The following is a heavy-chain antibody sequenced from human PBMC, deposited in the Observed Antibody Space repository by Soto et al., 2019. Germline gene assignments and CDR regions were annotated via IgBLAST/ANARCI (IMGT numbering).Heavy chain of an antibody. CDR3: AGPYRIAAAGTGFITYYYYYGMDV. J-gene: IGHJ6*02. CDR2: IIPIFGTA. CDR1: GGTFSSYA. D-gene: IGHD6-13*01. Sequence: QVQLVQSGAEVKKPGSSVKVSCKASGGTFSSYAISWVRQAPGQGLEWMGGIIPIFGTANYAQKFQGRVTITADESTSTAYMELSSLRSEDTAVYYCAGPYRIAAAGTGFITYYYYYGMDVWGQGTTVTVSS. V-gene: IGHV1-69*01.